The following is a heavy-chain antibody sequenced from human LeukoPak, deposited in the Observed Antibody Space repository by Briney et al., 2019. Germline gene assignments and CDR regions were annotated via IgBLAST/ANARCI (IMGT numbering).Heavy chain of an antibody. CDR2: IYFRGSA. CDR1: GGSISNSDYY. D-gene: IGHD3-10*01. V-gene: IGHV4-39*01. J-gene: IGHJ4*02. CDR3: ARRVLLWFGESQYYFDY. Sequence: PSETLSLTCTVSGGSISNSDYYWGWIRQPPGKGLEWIGSIYFRGSAYYNPSLESRVTLSLDTSKTQFSLRLSSVTAADTAIYCCARRVLLWFGESQYYFDYWGQGTLVTVSS.